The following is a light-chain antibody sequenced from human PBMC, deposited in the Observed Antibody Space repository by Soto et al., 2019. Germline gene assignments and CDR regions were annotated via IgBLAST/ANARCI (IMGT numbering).Light chain of an antibody. CDR1: SSNIGSNS. CDR3: AAWDDSLNGVV. CDR2: TNN. V-gene: IGLV1-44*01. Sequence: QPVLTQPPSASGTPGQRVTISCSGSSSNIGSNSVNWYQQFPGTAPKLLIYTNNQRPSGVPDRFSGSKAGTSASVAISGLQSEDEADYYCAAWDDSLNGVVFGGGTKLTVL. J-gene: IGLJ2*01.